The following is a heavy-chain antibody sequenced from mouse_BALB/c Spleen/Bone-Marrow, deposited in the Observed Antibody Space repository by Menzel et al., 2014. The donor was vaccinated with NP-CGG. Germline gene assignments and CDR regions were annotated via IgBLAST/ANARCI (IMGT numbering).Heavy chain of an antibody. CDR2: IWSGGST. Sequence: VQLQQSGPGLVQPSQSLSITCTVSGFSLTSYGVHWVRQSPGKGLEWLGVIWSGGSTDYSAAFISRLSIGKDNSKSQVFFKMNSLQANDTAIYYCARNYYGSSAYWGQGTLVTVSA. V-gene: IGHV2-2*02. D-gene: IGHD1-1*01. J-gene: IGHJ3*01. CDR3: ARNYYGSSAY. CDR1: GFSLTSYG.